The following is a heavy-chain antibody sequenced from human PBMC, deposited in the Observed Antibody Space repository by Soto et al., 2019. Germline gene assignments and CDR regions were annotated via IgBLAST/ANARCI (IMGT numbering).Heavy chain of an antibody. CDR3: ARDRGSGGYYYGMDV. CDR1: GFTFSSYS. D-gene: IGHD2-15*01. V-gene: IGHV3-21*01. J-gene: IGHJ6*02. CDR2: ISSSSSYI. Sequence: PGGSLRLSCAASGFTFSSYSMNWVRQAPGKGLEWVSSISSSSSYIYYADSVKGRFTISRDNAKNSLYLQMNSLRAEDTAVYYCARDRGSGGYYYGMDVWGQGTTVTVSS.